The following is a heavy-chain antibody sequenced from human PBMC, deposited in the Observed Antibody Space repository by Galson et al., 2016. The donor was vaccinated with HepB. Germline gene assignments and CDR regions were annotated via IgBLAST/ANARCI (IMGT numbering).Heavy chain of an antibody. D-gene: IGHD3-16*01. CDR3: AKDWGLGV. J-gene: IGHJ6*02. V-gene: IGHV3-30-3*02. Sequence: LRLSCADSGFTFSIEAMYWVRQAPDKGLEFVAATSYDGETKYYADSVRGRFTISRDNSKNTLCLQMNSLRVEDTALYYCAKDWGLGVWGQGTTVTVSS. CDR1: GFTFSIEA. CDR2: TSYDGETK.